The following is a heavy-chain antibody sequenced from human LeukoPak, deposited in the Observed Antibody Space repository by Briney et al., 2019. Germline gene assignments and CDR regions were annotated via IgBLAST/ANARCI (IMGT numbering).Heavy chain of an antibody. CDR2: IYYSGST. D-gene: IGHD2-15*01. Sequence: PSETLSLTCSVSGGSFSSHYWGWIRQPPGKGLEWVGHIYYSGSTNYNPSLKSRVTISVDTSKNQFSLKLSSVTTADTAVYYCARGVVRLDTDYFDCWGQGTLVTVSS. CDR1: GGSFSSHY. J-gene: IGHJ4*02. CDR3: ARGVVRLDTDYFDC. V-gene: IGHV4-59*11.